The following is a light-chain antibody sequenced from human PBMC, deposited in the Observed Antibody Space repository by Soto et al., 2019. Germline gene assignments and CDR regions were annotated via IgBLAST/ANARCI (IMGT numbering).Light chain of an antibody. CDR3: SSYAGSDNVV. CDR1: SSDVGGYDY. CDR2: AVS. Sequence: QSALTQPPSASGSPGQSVTISCTGTSSDVGGYDYGSWYQQHPGKAPKLMIYAVSQRPSGVPDRFSGSKSGNTASLTVSGLQAEDEADYYCSSYAGSDNVVFGGGTKLTVL. V-gene: IGLV2-8*01. J-gene: IGLJ2*01.